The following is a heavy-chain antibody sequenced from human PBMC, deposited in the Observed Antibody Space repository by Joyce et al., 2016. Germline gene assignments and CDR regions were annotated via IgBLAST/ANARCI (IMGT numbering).Heavy chain of an antibody. CDR3: ATDKAFSGTYDSGSYYALDS. D-gene: IGHD1-26*01. J-gene: IGHJ4*02. V-gene: IGHV1-2*02. CDR1: GYTFTGYY. CDR2: INPKSGST. Sequence: QVQLVQSGAEVQNPGASVKVSCKASGYTFTGYYMHWVRHAPEQGLEWMGWINPKSGSTNYAQKFQGRVTLTSETTISTAYMKLSRLRSDDTAVYYCATDKAFSGTYDSGSYYALDSWGQGALVTVSS.